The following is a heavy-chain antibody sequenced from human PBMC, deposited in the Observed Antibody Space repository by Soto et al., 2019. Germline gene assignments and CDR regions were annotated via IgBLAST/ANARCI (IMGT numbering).Heavy chain of an antibody. CDR2: ISSSGSTI. Sequence: GGSLRLSCAASGFTFSDYYMSWIRQAPGKGLEWVSYISSSGSTIYYADSVKGRFTISRDNAKNSLYLQMNSLRAEDTAVYYCASGREYDFWSGYGNYYMDVWGKGTTVTVSS. J-gene: IGHJ6*03. CDR1: GFTFSDYY. V-gene: IGHV3-11*01. CDR3: ASGREYDFWSGYGNYYMDV. D-gene: IGHD3-3*01.